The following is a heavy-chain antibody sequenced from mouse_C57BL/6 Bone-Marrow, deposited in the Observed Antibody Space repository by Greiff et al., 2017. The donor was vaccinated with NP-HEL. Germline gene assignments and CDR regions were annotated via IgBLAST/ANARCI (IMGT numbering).Heavy chain of an antibody. CDR2: INPSGGST. D-gene: IGHD1-1*01. J-gene: IGHJ3*01. Sequence: QVQLQQSGAELAKPGASVKLSCKASGYTFTRYWMHLVKQRPGQGLEWIGYINPSGGSTKYNQKFKDKATLTADKSSSTAYMTLSSLTYRDSAVYYCATEFITTVGGFAYWGQGTLVTVSA. CDR1: GYTFTRYW. CDR3: ATEFITTVGGFAY. V-gene: IGHV1-7*01.